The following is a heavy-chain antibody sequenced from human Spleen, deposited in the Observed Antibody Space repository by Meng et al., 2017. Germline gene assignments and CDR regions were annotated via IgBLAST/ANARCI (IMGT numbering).Heavy chain of an antibody. CDR2: IKSKTDGGTT. V-gene: IGHV3-15*01. D-gene: IGHD3-10*01. CDR1: GLSFTDAW. CDR3: TTDKHYYYGSGSYYKRDYFAY. Sequence: GESLKISCVASGLSFTDAWMSWVRQAPGKGLEWVGRIKSKTDGGTTDYAAPVKGRFTISRDDSKNTLYLQMNSLKTEDTAVYYCTTDKHYYYGSGSYYKRDYFAYWGQGKLV. J-gene: IGHJ4*01.